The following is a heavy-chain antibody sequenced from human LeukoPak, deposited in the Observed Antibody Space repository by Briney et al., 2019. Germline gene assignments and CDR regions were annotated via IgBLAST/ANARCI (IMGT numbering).Heavy chain of an antibody. Sequence: PGGSLRLSCTASGFTFGDYAMSWVRQAPGKGLEWVGFIRSKAYGGTTEYAASVKGRFTISRDDSKSIAYLQMNSLKTEDTAVYYCTRADDFWSGLRDYWGQGTLVTVSS. CDR3: TRADDFWSGLRDY. J-gene: IGHJ4*02. CDR2: IRSKAYGGTT. V-gene: IGHV3-49*04. CDR1: GFTFGDYA. D-gene: IGHD3-3*01.